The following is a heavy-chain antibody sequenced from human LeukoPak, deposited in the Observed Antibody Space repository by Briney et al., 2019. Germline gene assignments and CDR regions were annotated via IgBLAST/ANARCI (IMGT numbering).Heavy chain of an antibody. Sequence: SETLSLTCTVSGGSISSYYWSWIRQPPGKGLEWIGYIYYSGSTNYNPSLKSRVTISVDTSKNQFSLKLSSVTAADTAVYYCARYYYGSGSYYSNWFDPWGQGTLVTVSS. J-gene: IGHJ5*02. D-gene: IGHD3-10*01. CDR1: GGSISSYY. CDR3: ARYYYGSGSYYSNWFDP. CDR2: IYYSGST. V-gene: IGHV4-59*12.